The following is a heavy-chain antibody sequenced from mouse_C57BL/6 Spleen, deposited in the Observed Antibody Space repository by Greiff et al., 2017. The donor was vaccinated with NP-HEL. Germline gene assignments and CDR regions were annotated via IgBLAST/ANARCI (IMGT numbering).Heavy chain of an antibody. CDR3: ARNGPSHAMDY. J-gene: IGHJ4*01. Sequence: QVHVKQSGPGLVQPSQSLSITCTVSGFSLTSYGVHWVRQSPGKGLEWLGVIWSGGSTDYNAAFISRLSISKDNSKSQVFFKMNSLQADDTAIYYCARNGPSHAMDYWGQGTSVTVSS. V-gene: IGHV2-2*01. CDR1: GFSLTSYG. CDR2: IWSGGST.